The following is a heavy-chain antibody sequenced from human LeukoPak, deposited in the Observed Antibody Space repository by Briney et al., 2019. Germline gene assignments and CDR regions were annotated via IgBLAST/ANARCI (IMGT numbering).Heavy chain of an antibody. V-gene: IGHV4-39*02. CDR1: GGSIGSTSYY. J-gene: IGHJ5*02. D-gene: IGHD6-19*01. Sequence: SETLSLTCTVSGGSIGSTSYYWDWIRQPPGKGLEWIGSIYYSGNTYYNWSLKSRVTISVDTSKNQFSLKLNSVTAGDTAVYYCAREIAVAHNWFDPWGQGTLVTVSS. CDR3: AREIAVAHNWFDP. CDR2: IYYSGNT.